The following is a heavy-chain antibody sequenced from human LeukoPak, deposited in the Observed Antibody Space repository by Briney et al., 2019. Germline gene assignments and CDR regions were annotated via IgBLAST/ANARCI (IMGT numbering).Heavy chain of an antibody. CDR1: VYTFTRYY. V-gene: IGHV1-2*02. J-gene: IGHJ6*03. CDR2: INPHSHGT. D-gene: IGHD3-9*01. CDR3: ARDPGDILTGYFGWMQYYYYMDV. Sequence: SVKVPCKASVYTFTRYYMHWVRQAPGQGHESMVCINPHSHGTNYAQKFQGRVTMTRDTSISTAYMELSRLRSDDTAVYYCARDPGDILTGYFGWMQYYYYMDVWGKGTTVTVSS.